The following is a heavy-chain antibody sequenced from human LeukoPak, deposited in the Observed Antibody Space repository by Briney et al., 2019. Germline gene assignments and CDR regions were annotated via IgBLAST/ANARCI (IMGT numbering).Heavy chain of an antibody. D-gene: IGHD3-22*01. CDR1: GFTFSSYA. CDR3: ATSDSRDFDY. Sequence: GGSLRLSCAASGFTFSSYAMSWVRQAPGKGLEWVSCISDSGDITYYADSVKGRFTISRDNSKNTLYLQMNSLRAEDTAVYYCATSDSRDFDYWGQGTLVTVSS. CDR2: ISDSGDIT. J-gene: IGHJ4*02. V-gene: IGHV3-23*01.